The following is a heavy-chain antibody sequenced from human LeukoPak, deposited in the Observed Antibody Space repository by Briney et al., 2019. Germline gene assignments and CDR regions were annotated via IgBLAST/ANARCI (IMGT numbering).Heavy chain of an antibody. Sequence: GASVKVSCKASGYTFTDYFMHGVRQAPGQGLEWMGWINPNSGGTNYVQKFQGRVTMTRGTSISTAYMELSRLRSDDTAVYYCAKDRSLVYYDSVDFCYQGTLVTVSS. CDR3: AKDRSLVYYDSVDF. V-gene: IGHV1-2*02. J-gene: IGHJ4*02. CDR1: GYTFTDYF. CDR2: INPNSGGT. D-gene: IGHD3-22*01.